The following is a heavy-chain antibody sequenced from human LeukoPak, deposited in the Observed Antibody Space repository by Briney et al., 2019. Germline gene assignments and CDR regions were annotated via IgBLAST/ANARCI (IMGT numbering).Heavy chain of an antibody. Sequence: ASVKVSCKASGDTFTGYYMHWVRQAPGQGLEWMGWINPNNGNLGYAQKFQGRVTITRNTPISTAYMELSSLTSEDTAVYYCARSDHNSWNAFDIWGQGTMVTVSS. J-gene: IGHJ3*02. D-gene: IGHD1-26*01. V-gene: IGHV1-8*03. CDR2: INPNNGNL. CDR1: GDTFTGYY. CDR3: ARSDHNSWNAFDI.